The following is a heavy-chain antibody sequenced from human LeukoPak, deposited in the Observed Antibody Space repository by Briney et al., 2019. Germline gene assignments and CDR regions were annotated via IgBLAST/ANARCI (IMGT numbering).Heavy chain of an antibody. D-gene: IGHD1-20*01. J-gene: IGHJ4*02. V-gene: IGHV3-30*03. CDR3: ARVNWNDVGSFDY. CDR2: ILNDESNK. Sequence: PGGSLRLSCAASGFNFRDYGIHWVRQAPGKGLEWVAIILNDESNKYYADSVKGRFTISRDNSKNTLHLQMNSLRDEDTGVYYCARVNWNDVGSFDYWGQGTLVTVSS. CDR1: GFNFRDYG.